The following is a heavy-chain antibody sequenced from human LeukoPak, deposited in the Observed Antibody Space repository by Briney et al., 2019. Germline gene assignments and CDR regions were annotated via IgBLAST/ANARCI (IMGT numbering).Heavy chain of an antibody. CDR1: GYTFTYHY. V-gene: IGHV1-46*01. CDR2: INPNNGNT. Sequence: GASVKVSCKASGYTFTYHYIHLVRQAPEQGLEWMGIINPNNGNTNYAQRFQGRVTMTRDTSTSTVYMELSGLGSEDTAVYYCARESDVGKDFDCWGQGTLVTVSS. CDR3: ARESDVGKDFDC. D-gene: IGHD1-1*01. J-gene: IGHJ4*02.